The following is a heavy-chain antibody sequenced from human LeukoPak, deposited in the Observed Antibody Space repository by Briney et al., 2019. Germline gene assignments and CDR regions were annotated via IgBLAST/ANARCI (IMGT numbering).Heavy chain of an antibody. CDR1: GYTLTELS. J-gene: IGHJ3*02. CDR3: ASGYCSGGSCYSGVYI. CDR2: FDPEDGET. Sequence: ASVKVSCKVSGYTLTELSMHWVRQAPGKGLEWMGGFDPEDGETIYAQKFQGRVTMTEDTSTDTAYMELSSLRSEDTAVYYCASGYCSGGSCYSGVYIWGQGTMVTVSS. D-gene: IGHD2-15*01. V-gene: IGHV1-24*01.